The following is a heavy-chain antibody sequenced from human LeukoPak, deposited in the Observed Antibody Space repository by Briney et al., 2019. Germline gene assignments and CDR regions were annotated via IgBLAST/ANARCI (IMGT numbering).Heavy chain of an antibody. CDR3: AKATTVTADYYYYYMDV. Sequence: RTGGSLRLSCAASGFTFSSYAMSWVRQAPGKGLEWVSAISGSGGSTYYADSVKGRFTISRDNSKNTLYLQMNSLRAEDTAVYYCAKATTVTADYYYYYMDVWGKGTTVTVFS. CDR1: GFTFSSYA. J-gene: IGHJ6*03. CDR2: ISGSGGST. D-gene: IGHD4-17*01. V-gene: IGHV3-23*01.